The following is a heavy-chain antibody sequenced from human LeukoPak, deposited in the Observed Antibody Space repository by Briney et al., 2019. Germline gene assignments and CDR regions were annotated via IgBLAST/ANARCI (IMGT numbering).Heavy chain of an antibody. CDR2: MNPNSGNT. V-gene: IGHV1-8*01. CDR1: GYTFTSYD. Sequence: ASVKVSCKASGYTFTSYDINWVRQAPGQGLEWMGWMNPNSGNTGYAQKFQGRVTMTRNTSISTAYMELSSLRSEDTAVYYCARVRESSSSSDFDYWGQGTLVTVSS. CDR3: ARVRESSSSSDFDY. J-gene: IGHJ4*02. D-gene: IGHD6-6*01.